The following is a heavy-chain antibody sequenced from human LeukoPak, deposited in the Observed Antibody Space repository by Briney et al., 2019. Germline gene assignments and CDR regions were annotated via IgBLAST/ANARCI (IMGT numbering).Heavy chain of an antibody. V-gene: IGHV1-69*04. CDR2: IIPILGIA. J-gene: IGHJ4*02. CDR1: RGTFSSYA. Sequence: ASVKVSRKASRGTFSSYAISWVRPAPGQGLEWMGRIIPILGIANYAQKFQGRVTITADKSTSTAYMELSSLRSEDTAVYYCAREVEMATIGVYYFDYWGQGALVTVSS. CDR3: AREVEMATIGVYYFDY. D-gene: IGHD5-24*01.